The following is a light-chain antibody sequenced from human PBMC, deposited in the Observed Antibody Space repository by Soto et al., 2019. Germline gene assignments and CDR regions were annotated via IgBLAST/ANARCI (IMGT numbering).Light chain of an antibody. CDR3: QQYEIYPIT. V-gene: IGKV1-5*03. Sequence: DIQMTQSPSTLSASVGDRVTITCRASQSINSWLAWYQQKPGKAPKLLIYKASSLESGVPSRFSGSGSGTEVTLTISSLQPDDFADYYCQQYEIYPITFGQGTRLEIK. J-gene: IGKJ5*01. CDR2: KAS. CDR1: QSINSW.